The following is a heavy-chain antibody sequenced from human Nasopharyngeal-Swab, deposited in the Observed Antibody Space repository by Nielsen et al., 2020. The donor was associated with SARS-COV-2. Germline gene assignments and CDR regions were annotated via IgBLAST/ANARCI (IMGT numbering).Heavy chain of an antibody. CDR2: ISGSGGST. J-gene: IGHJ4*02. D-gene: IGHD6-19*01. CDR1: GFTFSSYA. CDR3: AKDQGDQWLVLDY. V-gene: IGHV3-23*01. Sequence: GESLKMSCAASGFTFSSYAMSWVRQAPGKGLEWVSAISGSGGSTYYADSVKGRFTISRDNSKNTLYLQMNSLRAEDTAVYYCAKDQGDQWLVLDYWGQGTLVTVSS.